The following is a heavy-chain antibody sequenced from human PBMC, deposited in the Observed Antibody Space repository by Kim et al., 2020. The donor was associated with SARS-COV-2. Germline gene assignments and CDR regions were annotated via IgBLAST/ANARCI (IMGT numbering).Heavy chain of an antibody. D-gene: IGHD3-22*01. V-gene: IGHV4-39*01. CDR3: AVYDSSGYYDDY. CDR2: IYYSGST. CDR1: GGSISSSSYY. J-gene: IGHJ4*02. Sequence: SETLSLTCTVSGGSISSSSYYWGWIRQPPGKGLEWIGSIYYSGSTYYNPSLKSRVTISVDTSKNQFSLKLSSVTAADTAVYYCAVYDSSGYYDDYWGQGT.